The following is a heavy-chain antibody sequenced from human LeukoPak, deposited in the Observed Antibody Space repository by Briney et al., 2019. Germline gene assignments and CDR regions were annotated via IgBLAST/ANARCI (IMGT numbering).Heavy chain of an antibody. J-gene: IGHJ3*02. CDR3: ARDLGSSGWYSAFDI. Sequence: SETLSLTCTVSGGSISSYYWSWIRQPPGKGLEWIGYIYYSGSTNYNPSLKSRVTISVDTSKNQFSLKLSSVTAADTAVYYCARDLGSSGWYSAFDIWGQGTMVTVSS. CDR1: GGSISSYY. D-gene: IGHD6-19*01. V-gene: IGHV4-59*01. CDR2: IYYSGST.